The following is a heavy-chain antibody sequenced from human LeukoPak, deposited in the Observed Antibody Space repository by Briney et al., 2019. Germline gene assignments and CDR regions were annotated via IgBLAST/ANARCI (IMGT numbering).Heavy chain of an antibody. Sequence: GGSLRLSCAASCFTFTSYGMHWVRQAPGKGLEWVALITYDGYYKYYSDSVKGRFTISSDTSKNTMYLQMNSLRAEDTAVYYCAKDLSPVVRASPMGYWGQGTLVTVSS. V-gene: IGHV3-30*18. D-gene: IGHD3-10*01. CDR1: CFTFTSYG. CDR2: ITYDGYYK. CDR3: AKDLSPVVRASPMGY. J-gene: IGHJ4*02.